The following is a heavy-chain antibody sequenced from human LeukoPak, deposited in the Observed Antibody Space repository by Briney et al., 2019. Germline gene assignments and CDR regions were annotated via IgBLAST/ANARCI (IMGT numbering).Heavy chain of an antibody. CDR1: GYTFTDYY. CDR2: INPNSGGT. J-gene: IGHJ4*02. Sequence: GPSVTVSCKASGYTFTDYYMHWVRQAPGHGLEWMGWINPNSGGTNYSQKFQGRVTMTRDTSISTAYMELSRLRSDDTAVYYCARGGIADRLGNWGQGTLVTVSS. CDR3: ARGGIADRLGN. D-gene: IGHD6-6*01. V-gene: IGHV1-2*02.